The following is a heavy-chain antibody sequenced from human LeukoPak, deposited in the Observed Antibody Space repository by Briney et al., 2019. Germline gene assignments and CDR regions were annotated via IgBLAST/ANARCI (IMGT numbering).Heavy chain of an antibody. D-gene: IGHD4-17*01. CDR2: IIPIFGAA. J-gene: IGHJ1*01. V-gene: IGHV1-69*13. CDR3: ARDKGPLYGDYMFQH. Sequence: SVKVSCKASGGTFRSYAITWVRQAPGQGLEWMGGIIPIFGAANYAQKFQGRVTITADESTSTAYMELSSLRSEDTAVYYCARDKGPLYGDYMFQHWGQGTLVTVSS. CDR1: GGTFRSYA.